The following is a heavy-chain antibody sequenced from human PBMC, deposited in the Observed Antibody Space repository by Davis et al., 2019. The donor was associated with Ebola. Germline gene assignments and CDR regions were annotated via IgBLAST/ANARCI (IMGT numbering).Heavy chain of an antibody. CDR1: GLTFSTYS. Sequence: GESLKPPCAAPGLTFSTYSMRWVRQAPGKRLERVSSISSDSDYLYYADSEKGRFTISRDNSKKTLYLQMNSLRAEDTGVYYCAKRGLSFGVVKYHYGMDVWGKGTTVTVSS. D-gene: IGHD3-3*01. CDR2: ISSDSDYL. V-gene: IGHV3-21*04. CDR3: AKRGLSFGVVKYHYGMDV. J-gene: IGHJ6*04.